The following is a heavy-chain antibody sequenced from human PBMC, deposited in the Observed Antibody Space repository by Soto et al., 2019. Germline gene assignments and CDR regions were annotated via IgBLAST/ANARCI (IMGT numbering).Heavy chain of an antibody. J-gene: IGHJ3*02. V-gene: IGHV3-33*06. Sequence: GGSLRLSCAASGFTFSSYGMHWVRQAPGKGLEWVAVIWYDGSNKYYADSVKGRFTISRDNSKNTLYLQMSSLRAEDTAVYYCAKSFTFGGVIVDAFDIWGQGTMVTVSS. CDR3: AKSFTFGGVIVDAFDI. CDR1: GFTFSSYG. CDR2: IWYDGSNK. D-gene: IGHD3-16*02.